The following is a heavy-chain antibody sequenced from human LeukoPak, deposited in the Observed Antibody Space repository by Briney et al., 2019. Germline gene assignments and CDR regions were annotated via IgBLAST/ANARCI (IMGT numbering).Heavy chain of an antibody. CDR3: GRSGRYRPSDL. CDR2: TRNKANSYTT. D-gene: IGHD1-26*01. CDR1: GFILSDHY. J-gene: IGHJ5*02. Sequence: GGSLRLSCAASGFILSDHYIDWVRQAPGKGLEWVGRTRNKANSYTTEYAASVKGRFTITRDDPKNLLYLQMNSLKSEDTAVYYCGRSGRYRPSDLWGQGTLVTVSS. V-gene: IGHV3-72*01.